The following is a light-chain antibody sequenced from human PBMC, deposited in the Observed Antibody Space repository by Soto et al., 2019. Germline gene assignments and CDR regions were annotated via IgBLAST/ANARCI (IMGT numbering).Light chain of an antibody. CDR2: DVS. J-gene: IGLJ1*01. V-gene: IGLV2-14*01. CDR1: SSAVGGYNY. Sequence: QSALTQPASVSGSPGQSITISCTGTSSAVGGYNYVSWYQQHPGKAPKLMIYDVSNRPSGVSNRFSGSKSGNTASLTISGLQAEDEADYYCSSYTSSSLYVFGTGTKLTV. CDR3: SSYTSSSLYV.